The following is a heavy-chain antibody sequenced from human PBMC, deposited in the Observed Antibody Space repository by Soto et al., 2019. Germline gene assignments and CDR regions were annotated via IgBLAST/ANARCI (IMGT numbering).Heavy chain of an antibody. V-gene: IGHV3-23*01. Sequence: GGSLRLSCAASGFTFSSYAMSWVRQAPGKGLEWVSAISGRGGSTYYADSVKGRFTISRDNSKNTLYLKMNSLRAEDTAVYYCAKDCWNDALGPPNFRYWGQGTLVTVSS. D-gene: IGHD1-1*01. CDR2: ISGRGGST. CDR3: AKDCWNDALGPPNFRY. J-gene: IGHJ4*02. CDR1: GFTFSSYA.